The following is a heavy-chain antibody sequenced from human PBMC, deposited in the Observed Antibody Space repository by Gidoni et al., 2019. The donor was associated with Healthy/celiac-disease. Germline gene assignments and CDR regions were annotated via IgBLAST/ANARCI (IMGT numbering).Heavy chain of an antibody. CDR1: GYTLPSYA. CDR2: INAGNGNT. J-gene: IGHJ5*02. CDR3: ARDSKLRLLGNWFDP. D-gene: IGHD3-16*01. V-gene: IGHV1-3*01. Sequence: QVQLVQSGAEGKKPGASVKVSCEASGYTLPSYAMHWVRQAPGQRLEWRGWINAGNGNTKYSQKFQGRVTITRDTSASTAYMELSSLRSEDTAVYYCARDSKLRLLGNWFDPLGQGTLVTVSS.